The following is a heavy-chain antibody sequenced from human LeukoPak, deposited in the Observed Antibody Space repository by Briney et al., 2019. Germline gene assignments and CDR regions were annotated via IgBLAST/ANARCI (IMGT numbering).Heavy chain of an antibody. V-gene: IGHV5-51*01. CDR2: INPADSYI. Sequence: GESLKISCQGSGYSFTNYWIGWVRQKPGKGLDWLGNINPADSYITHSPSLQGQVTFSADKSINTAYLHLTRLEASDTAMYYRARHFSSAWFGYWGQGTLVTVSS. CDR1: GYSFTNYW. CDR3: ARHFSSAWFGY. D-gene: IGHD2-2*01. J-gene: IGHJ4*02.